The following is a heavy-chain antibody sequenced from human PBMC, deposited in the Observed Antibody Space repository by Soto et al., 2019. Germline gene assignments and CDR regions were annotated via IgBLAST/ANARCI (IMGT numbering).Heavy chain of an antibody. V-gene: IGHV4-30-2*01. CDR1: GGSISSGGYS. CDR2: IYHSGST. Sequence: SETLSLTCAVSGGSISSGGYSWSWIRQPPGKGLEWIGYIYHSGSTYYNPSLKSRVTISVDRSKNQFSLKLSSVTAADTAVYYCARIVVITDPWFDPWGQGTLVTVSS. D-gene: IGHD3-22*01. CDR3: ARIVVITDPWFDP. J-gene: IGHJ5*02.